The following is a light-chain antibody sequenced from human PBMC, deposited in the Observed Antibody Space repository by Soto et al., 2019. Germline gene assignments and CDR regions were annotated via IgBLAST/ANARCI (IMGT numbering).Light chain of an antibody. J-gene: IGKJ4*01. CDR2: AAS. CDR1: QGIGND. Sequence: AIQMTQSPSSLSAYVGDRVIITCRASQGIGNDLGWYQEKPEKAPELLIYAASSLRSGVPSRFSGTGFGTDFTLTISSLQPEDFATYYCLHDYSYPLAFGGGTKVEIK. V-gene: IGKV1-6*01. CDR3: LHDYSYPLA.